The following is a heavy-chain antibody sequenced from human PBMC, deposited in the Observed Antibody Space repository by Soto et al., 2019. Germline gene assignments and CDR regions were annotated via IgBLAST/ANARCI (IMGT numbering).Heavy chain of an antibody. J-gene: IGHJ3*02. CDR1: GGSISSYY. V-gene: IGHV4-59*01. D-gene: IGHD2-21*01. CDR2: IYYSGST. Sequence: QVQLQESGPGLVKPSETLSLTCTVSGGSISSYYWSWIRQPPGKGLEWIGYIYYSGSTNYNPSLNSRVTISVDTSKNQFSLKLSSVTAADTSVYYCARFGGDCGGDCYSADAFDIWGQGTMVTVSS. CDR3: ARFGGDCGGDCYSADAFDI.